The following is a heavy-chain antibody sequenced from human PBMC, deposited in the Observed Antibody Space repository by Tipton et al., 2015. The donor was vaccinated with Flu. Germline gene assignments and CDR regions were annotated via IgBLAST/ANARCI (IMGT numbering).Heavy chain of an antibody. CDR3: ARDGRWDYYDSSGQYNWFDA. D-gene: IGHD3-22*01. V-gene: IGHV4-39*07. CDR1: GGSISSSSYY. Sequence: TLSLTCTVSGGSISSSSYYWGWIRQPPGKGLEWIGSIYYSGSTYYNPSLKSRVTISVDTSKNQFSLKLSSVTAADTAVYYCARDGRWDYYDSSGQYNWFDAWGQGTLVTVSS. J-gene: IGHJ5*02. CDR2: IYYSGST.